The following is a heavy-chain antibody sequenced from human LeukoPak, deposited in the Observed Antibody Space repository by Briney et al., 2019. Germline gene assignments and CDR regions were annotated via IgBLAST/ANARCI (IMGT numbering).Heavy chain of an antibody. Sequence: SETLSLTCTVSGGSISSYYWSWIRQPPGKGLEWIGYIYYSGSTNYNPSLKSRVTISVDTSKNQFSLKLSSVTAADTAVYYCAREAVITMMDPARAFDIWGQGTMVTVSS. CDR3: AREAVITMMDPARAFDI. D-gene: IGHD3-22*01. J-gene: IGHJ3*02. V-gene: IGHV4-59*01. CDR1: GGSISSYY. CDR2: IYYSGST.